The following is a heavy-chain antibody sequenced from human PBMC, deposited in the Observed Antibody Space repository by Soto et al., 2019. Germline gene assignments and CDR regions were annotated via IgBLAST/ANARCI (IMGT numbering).Heavy chain of an antibody. J-gene: IGHJ6*03. D-gene: IGHD3-10*01. CDR1: GGSVSSGSYY. CDR2: IYYSGST. V-gene: IGHV4-61*01. Sequence: SETLSLTCTVSGGSVSSGSYYWSWIRQPPGKGLEWIGYIYYSGSTNYNPSLKSRVTISVDTSKNQFSLKLSSVTAADTAVYYCARGPGPGSGSLLYYYYYYMDVWGKGTTVTVSS. CDR3: ARGPGPGSGSLLYYYYYYMDV.